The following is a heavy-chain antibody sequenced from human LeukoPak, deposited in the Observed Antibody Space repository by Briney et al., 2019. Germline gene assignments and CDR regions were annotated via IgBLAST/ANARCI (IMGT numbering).Heavy chain of an antibody. V-gene: IGHV3-33*01. CDR1: GFTFSSYG. J-gene: IGHJ6*04. CDR2: IWYDGSNK. CDR3: TRDFSGYDILTGYPNYYYYGMDV. D-gene: IGHD3-9*01. Sequence: GGSLRLSCAASGFTFSSYGMHWVRQAPGKGLEWVAVIWYDGSNKYYADSVKGRFTISRDNSKNTLYLQMNSPRAEDTAVYYCTRDFSGYDILTGYPNYYYYGMDVWGKGTTVTVSS.